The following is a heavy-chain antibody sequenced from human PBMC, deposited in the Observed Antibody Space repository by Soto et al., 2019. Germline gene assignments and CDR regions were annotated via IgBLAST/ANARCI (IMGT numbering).Heavy chain of an antibody. CDR3: ARDREMATILSYYYGMDV. CDR2: ISSSSSYI. Sequence: GGSLRLSCAASGFTFSSYSMNWVRQAPGKGLEWVSSISSSSSYIYYADSVKGRFTISRDNSKNSLYLQMNSLRAEDTAVYYCARDREMATILSYYYGMDVWGQGTTVTVSS. V-gene: IGHV3-21*01. D-gene: IGHD5-12*01. CDR1: GFTFSSYS. J-gene: IGHJ6*02.